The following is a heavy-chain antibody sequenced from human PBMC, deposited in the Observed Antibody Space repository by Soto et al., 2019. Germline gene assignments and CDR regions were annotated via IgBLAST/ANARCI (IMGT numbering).Heavy chain of an antibody. V-gene: IGHV1-8*01. CDR3: ARGKSLEN. CDR2: MNPNSGNT. CDR1: GYPFASYD. D-gene: IGHD1-1*01. Sequence: QAQLVQSGAEVKKPGASVKVSCKASGYPFASYDINWVRQATGQGLEWMGWMNPNSGNTGYAQKFQGRVTMTRDTSTTTASMELSSLRSEDTAAYYCARGKSLENWGQGTQVTVSS. J-gene: IGHJ4*02.